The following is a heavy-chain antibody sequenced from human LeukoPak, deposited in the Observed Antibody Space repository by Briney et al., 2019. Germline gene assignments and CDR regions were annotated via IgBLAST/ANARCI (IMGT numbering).Heavy chain of an antibody. Sequence: ASVKVSCKASGYTFTGYYMRWVRQAPGQGLEWMGWINPNSGGTNYAQKFQGRVTMTRDTSISTAYMELSRLRSDDMAVYYCVRLKGYSSGWIDYWGQGTLVIVSS. V-gene: IGHV1-2*02. D-gene: IGHD6-19*01. CDR3: VRLKGYSSGWIDY. CDR1: GYTFTGYY. J-gene: IGHJ4*02. CDR2: INPNSGGT.